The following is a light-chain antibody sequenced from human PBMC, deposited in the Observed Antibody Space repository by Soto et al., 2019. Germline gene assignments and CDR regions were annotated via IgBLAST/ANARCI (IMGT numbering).Light chain of an antibody. CDR2: STN. CDR3: VLYMGTGISV. V-gene: IGLV8-61*01. CDR1: SGSVSTSYY. J-gene: IGLJ3*02. Sequence: QTVVTQEPSFSVSPGRTVTLTCGLSSGSVSTSYYPSWYQLTPGQAPRTLIYSTNTRSSGVPNRFSGSILDNKAALTITGAQADDESDYYCVLYMGTGISVFGGGTKLTVL.